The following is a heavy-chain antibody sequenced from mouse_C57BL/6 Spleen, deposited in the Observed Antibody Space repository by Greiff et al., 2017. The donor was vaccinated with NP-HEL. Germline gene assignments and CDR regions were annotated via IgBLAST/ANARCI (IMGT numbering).Heavy chain of an antibody. V-gene: IGHV1-22*01. D-gene: IGHD2-3*01. CDR3: ARKVVTGFDY. CDR1: GYTFTDYN. CDR2: INPNTGGT. Sequence: VQLQQSGPELVKPGASVKMSCKASGYTFTDYNMHWVKQSHGKSLEWIGYINPNTGGTSYNQKFKGKATLTVNKSSSTAYMELRSLTSEDSAVYYCARKVVTGFDYWGQGTTLTVSS. J-gene: IGHJ2*01.